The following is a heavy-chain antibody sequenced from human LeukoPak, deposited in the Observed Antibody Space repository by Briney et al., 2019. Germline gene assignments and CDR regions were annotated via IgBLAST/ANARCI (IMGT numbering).Heavy chain of an antibody. CDR1: GGSISSYY. CDR2: IYYSGST. J-gene: IGHJ6*02. Sequence: SETLSLTCTVSGGSISSYYWSWIRQPPGKGLEWIGYIYYSGSTNYNPSLKSRVTISVDTSKNQFSLKLSSVTAADTAVYYCARGELPYDYVWGSYRPLRYYGMDVWGQGTTVTVSS. D-gene: IGHD3-16*02. V-gene: IGHV4-59*01. CDR3: ARGELPYDYVWGSYRPLRYYGMDV.